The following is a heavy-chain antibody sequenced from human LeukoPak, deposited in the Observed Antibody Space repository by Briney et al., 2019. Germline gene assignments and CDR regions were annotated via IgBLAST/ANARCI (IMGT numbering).Heavy chain of an antibody. D-gene: IGHD3-10*01. V-gene: IGHV3-21*01. CDR1: GFTFSSYS. Sequence: GGSLRLSCAASGFTFSSYSMNWVRQAPGKGLEWVSSISSSSSYIYYADSVKGRFTISRDNAKNSLYLQMNSLRAEDTAVYYCAREDYYYGSGIDYWGQGTLATVSS. J-gene: IGHJ4*02. CDR2: ISSSSSYI. CDR3: AREDYYYGSGIDY.